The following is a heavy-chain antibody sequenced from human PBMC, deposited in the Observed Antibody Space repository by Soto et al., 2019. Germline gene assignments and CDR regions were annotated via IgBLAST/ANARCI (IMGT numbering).Heavy chain of an antibody. V-gene: IGHV1-46*01. D-gene: IGHD2-21*02. Sequence: QVQLEQSGAEVKKPGASMKVSCQASGYTFTSYYIHWVRQAPGQGLEWMGVSHVGPDTTMYAQKCQGRVTMTRDTSTSTVYMELSSLISEDTAVYFCARESRDTYYFDYWGQGTLVTVSS. CDR1: GYTFTSYY. CDR3: ARESRDTYYFDY. CDR2: SHVGPDTT. J-gene: IGHJ4*02.